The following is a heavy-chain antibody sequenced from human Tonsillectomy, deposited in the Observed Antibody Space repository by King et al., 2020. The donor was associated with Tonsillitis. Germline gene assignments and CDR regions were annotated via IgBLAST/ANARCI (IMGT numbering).Heavy chain of an antibody. D-gene: IGHD5-18*01. Sequence: VQLVESGGGLVQPGGSLRLSCTASTFTFSSYAMSWFRQAPGKGLEWVSGISGSGGGTFYADSVKGRFTISRDNSKNTLFVQMNSVRAEDTALYYCAKDRAAMITPTGSMDVWGQGTTVTVSS. V-gene: IGHV3-23*04. J-gene: IGHJ6*02. CDR3: AKDRAAMITPTGSMDV. CDR2: ISGSGGGT. CDR1: TFTFSSYA.